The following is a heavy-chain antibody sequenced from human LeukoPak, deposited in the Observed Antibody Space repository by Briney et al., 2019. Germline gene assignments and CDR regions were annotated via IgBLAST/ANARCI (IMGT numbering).Heavy chain of an antibody. CDR2: ISSSDI. CDR1: GFTFSNYT. Sequence: GGSLRLSCSASGFTFSNYTMHWVRQAPGKGLEWVSYISSSDIYYADSVRGRFTISRDNAKNSVSLQMNSLRDEDTAVYYCARDLHYAFDIWGQGTMVTVSS. CDR3: ARDLHYAFDI. J-gene: IGHJ3*02. V-gene: IGHV3-48*02.